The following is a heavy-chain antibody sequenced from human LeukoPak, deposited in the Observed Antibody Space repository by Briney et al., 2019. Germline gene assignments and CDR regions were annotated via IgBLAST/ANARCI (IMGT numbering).Heavy chain of an antibody. D-gene: IGHD6-19*01. CDR2: IYYSGST. CDR1: GGSFSGYY. V-gene: IGHV4-34*11. Sequence: SETLSLTCAVYGGSFSGYYWSWVRQPPGKGLEWIGYIYYSGSTNYNPSLKSRVTISVDTSKNQFSLNLNSVTAADTAEYFCARTPGSAYYPYYYMDVWGKGTTVTVSS. J-gene: IGHJ6*03. CDR3: ARTPGSAYYPYYYMDV.